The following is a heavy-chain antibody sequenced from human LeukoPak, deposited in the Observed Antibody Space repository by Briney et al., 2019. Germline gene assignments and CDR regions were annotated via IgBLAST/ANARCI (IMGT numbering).Heavy chain of an antibody. CDR1: GFTFSSYA. V-gene: IGHV3-23*01. CDR3: ARDRSSTSYNWFDP. J-gene: IGHJ5*02. Sequence: GGSLRLSCAASGFTFSSYAMSWVRQAPGKGLEWVSAISGSGGSTYYADSVKGRFTISRDNSKNTLYLQMNSLRAEDTAVYYCARDRSSTSYNWFDPWGQGTLVTVSS. D-gene: IGHD2-2*01. CDR2: ISGSGGST.